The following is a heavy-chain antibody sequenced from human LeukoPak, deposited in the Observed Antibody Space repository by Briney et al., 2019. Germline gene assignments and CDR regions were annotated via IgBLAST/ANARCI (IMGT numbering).Heavy chain of an antibody. CDR2: IWYGGSNK. Sequence: GGSLRLSCAASGFTFSSYGMHWVRQAPGKGLEWVAVIWYGGSNKYYADSVKGRFTISRDNSKNTLYLQMNSLRAEDTAVYYCAKDDSSSKFAFDIWGQGTMVTVSS. D-gene: IGHD6-6*01. CDR1: GFTFSSYG. CDR3: AKDDSSSKFAFDI. J-gene: IGHJ3*02. V-gene: IGHV3-30*02.